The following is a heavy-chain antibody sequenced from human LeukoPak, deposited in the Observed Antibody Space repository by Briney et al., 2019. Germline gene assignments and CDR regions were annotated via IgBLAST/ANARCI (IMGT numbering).Heavy chain of an antibody. CDR3: ARSFSSWYYFDY. CDR1: GGPFSGYY. D-gene: IGHD6-13*01. Sequence: SETLSLTCAVYGGPFSGYYWSWIRQPPGKGLEWIGEINHSGSTNYNPSLKSRVTISVDTSKNQFSLKLSSVTAADTAVYYCARSFSSWYYFDYWGQGTLVTVSS. J-gene: IGHJ4*02. CDR2: INHSGST. V-gene: IGHV4-34*01.